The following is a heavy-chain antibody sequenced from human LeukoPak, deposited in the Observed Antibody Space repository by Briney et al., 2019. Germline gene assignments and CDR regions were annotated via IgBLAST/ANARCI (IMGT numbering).Heavy chain of an antibody. Sequence: GRSLRLSCAASGFTFDDYAMHWVRQAPGKGLEWVSGISWNSGSIGYADSVKGRFTISRDNSKNSLYLQMNSLRAEDTALYYCAKDKYSGSYPYYYGMDVWGQGTTVTVSS. J-gene: IGHJ6*02. CDR2: ISWNSGSI. CDR1: GFTFDDYA. CDR3: AKDKYSGSYPYYYGMDV. V-gene: IGHV3-9*01. D-gene: IGHD1-26*01.